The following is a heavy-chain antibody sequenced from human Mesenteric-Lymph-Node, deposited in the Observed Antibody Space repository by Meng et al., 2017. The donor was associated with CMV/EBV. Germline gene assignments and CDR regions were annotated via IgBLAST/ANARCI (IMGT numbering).Heavy chain of an antibody. CDR2: FNPRGGYT. CDR1: GYTFINYY. V-gene: IGHV1-46*01. J-gene: IGHJ1*01. D-gene: IGHD2-15*01. CDR3: ARDGGSHAEYFQH. Sequence: CKATGYTFINYYIHWVRQAPGQGLEWMGIFNPRGGYTSYAQKFKGRVTMTRDTSTTTVYMELRDLTSEDTAVYFCARDGGSHAEYFQHWGQGTLVTVSS.